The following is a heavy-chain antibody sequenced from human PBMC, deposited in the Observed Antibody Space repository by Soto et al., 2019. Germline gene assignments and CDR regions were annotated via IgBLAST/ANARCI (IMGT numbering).Heavy chain of an antibody. V-gene: IGHV4-34*01. CDR1: GESLSGYY. CDR3: AWTRNLAV. J-gene: IGHJ6*01. CDR2: INYSGNT. Sequence: QVQLQQWGAGLLKTSETLSLTCAVYGESLSGYYGNWIRQSPGKGLEWIGEINYSGNTNYNPSLKSRVTISIDTSKKKFSLDMSSVTAADTAVYYCAWTRNLAVWGQGNTVIVTS. D-gene: IGHD6-19*01.